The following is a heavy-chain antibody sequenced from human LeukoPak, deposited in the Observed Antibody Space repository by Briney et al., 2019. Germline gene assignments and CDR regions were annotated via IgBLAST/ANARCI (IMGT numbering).Heavy chain of an antibody. D-gene: IGHD1-26*01. Sequence: SVKLSCKASGGPLSSYAISWVRQAPGQGLECMGGIIPIFGTANYAQKFQGRVTITADESTSTAYMELSSLRSEDTAVYYCAREPIVGATPFDYWGQGTLVTASS. J-gene: IGHJ4*02. V-gene: IGHV1-69*13. CDR2: IIPIFGTA. CDR3: AREPIVGATPFDY. CDR1: GGPLSSYA.